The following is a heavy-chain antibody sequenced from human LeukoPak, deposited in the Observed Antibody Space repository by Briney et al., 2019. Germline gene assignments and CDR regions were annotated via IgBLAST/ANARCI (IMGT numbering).Heavy chain of an antibody. D-gene: IGHD5-24*01. V-gene: IGHV4-34*01. CDR3: GRLMATRTGY. CDR2: INHSGST. CDR1: GGSFSGYY. J-gene: IGHJ4*02. Sequence: SETLSLTCAVYGGSFSGYYWSWIRQPPGKGLEWIGEINHSGSTNYNPSLKSRVTISVDTSKNQFSLKLSSVTAADTAVYYCGRLMATRTGYWGQGTLVTVSS.